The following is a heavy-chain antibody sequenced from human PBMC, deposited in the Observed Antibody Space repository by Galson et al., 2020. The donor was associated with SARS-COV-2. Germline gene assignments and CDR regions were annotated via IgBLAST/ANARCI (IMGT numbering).Heavy chain of an antibody. V-gene: IGHV4-39*01. CDR2: IDYSGNT. J-gene: IGHJ3*01. CDR1: GASISSTFHY. D-gene: IGHD3-22*01. CDR3: ARHGGGLYSSGPRIAFDV. Sequence: SETLSLTCTVSGASISSTFHYWGWIRQSPGKGLEWIGSIDYSGNTYYNPSLKSRITISVDTSKNEFFMKLNSVTAADTAMYFCARHGGGLYSSGPRIAFDVWGHGTMVTVS.